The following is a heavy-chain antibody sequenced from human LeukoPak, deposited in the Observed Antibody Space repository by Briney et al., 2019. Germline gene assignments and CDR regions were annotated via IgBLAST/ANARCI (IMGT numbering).Heavy chain of an antibody. CDR2: IYYSGST. V-gene: IGHV4-31*03. CDR1: GGSISSGGYY. J-gene: IGHJ4*02. D-gene: IGHD5-18*01. Sequence: SETLSLTCTVSGGSISSGGYYWSWIRQHPGKGLEWIGYIYYSGSTYYNPSLKSRVTISVDTSKNQFSLKLSSVTAADTAVYYCAREPLDTAMVTGPYWGQGTLVTVSS. CDR3: AREPLDTAMVTGPY.